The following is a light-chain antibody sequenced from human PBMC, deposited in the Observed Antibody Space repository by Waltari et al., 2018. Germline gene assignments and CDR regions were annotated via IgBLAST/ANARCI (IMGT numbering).Light chain of an antibody. CDR1: QSISIY. Sequence: DIQMTQSPSALSASVGDRVTITCRASQSISIYLNWYQQKPGKAPKFLIYAASSLQSGVPSRFSGSGSGTDFTLTINSLQPEEFATYYCQQSYSLPVTFGQGTKLEI. CDR2: AAS. J-gene: IGKJ2*01. CDR3: QQSYSLPVT. V-gene: IGKV1-39*01.